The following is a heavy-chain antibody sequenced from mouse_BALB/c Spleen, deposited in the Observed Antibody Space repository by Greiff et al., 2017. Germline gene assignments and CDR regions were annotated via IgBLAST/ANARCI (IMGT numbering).Heavy chain of an antibody. CDR3: ARNSPGNYPAFDY. D-gene: IGHD2-1*01. J-gene: IGHJ2*01. CDR1: GFSLTSYG. CDR2: IWRGGST. Sequence: VKVVESGPGLVKPSQSLSITCTVSGFSLTSYGVHWVRQSPGKGLEWLGVIWRGGSTDYNAAFISRLSISKDNSKSQVFFKMNSLQANDTAIYYCARNSPGNYPAFDYWGQGTTLTVSS. V-gene: IGHV2-2*02.